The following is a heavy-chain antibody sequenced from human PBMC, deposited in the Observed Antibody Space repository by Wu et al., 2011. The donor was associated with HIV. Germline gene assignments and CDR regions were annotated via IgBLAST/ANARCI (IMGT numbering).Heavy chain of an antibody. CDR1: GYTFSSYG. J-gene: IGHJ5*02. CDR2: ISAYNGNT. CDR3: ASGRIAVADNWFDP. D-gene: IGHD6-19*01. Sequence: QVQLVQSGAEVKKPGASVKVSCKASGYTFSSYGINWVRQAPGQGLEWVGWISAYNGNTNYAQKVQGRVTMTTDTSTSTAYMELRSLRSDDTAVYYCASGRIAVADNWFDPWGQGTLVTVSS. V-gene: IGHV1-18*01.